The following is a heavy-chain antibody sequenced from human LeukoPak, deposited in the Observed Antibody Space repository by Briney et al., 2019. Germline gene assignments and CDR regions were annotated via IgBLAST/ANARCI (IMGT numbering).Heavy chain of an antibody. V-gene: IGHV1-69*04. CDR3: GRGGGVDILTGFQY. CDR2: IIPILDVT. Sequence: SVKVSCKASVVTYTNYAINWVRQAPGQGLEWMGRIIPILDVTNYAQKFQGRVTITADQSTSTAYMELSSLRSEDTAVYYCGRGGGVDILTGFQYWGQGTLVTVSS. D-gene: IGHD3-9*01. J-gene: IGHJ4*02. CDR1: VVTYTNYA.